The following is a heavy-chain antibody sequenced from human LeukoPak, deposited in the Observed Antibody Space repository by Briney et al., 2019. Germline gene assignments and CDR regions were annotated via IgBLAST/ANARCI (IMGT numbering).Heavy chain of an antibody. V-gene: IGHV3-23*01. J-gene: IGHJ4*02. CDR2: LSGSGSST. CDR3: AKEDSSSSGWQGALDY. CDR1: GFTFSTYA. D-gene: IGHD6-19*01. Sequence: GGSLRLSCAASGFTFSTYAMSWARQAPGKGLEWVSGLSGSGSSTYYADSVKGRFTISRGNSKNTLYLQMNSLRAEDTAVYYCAKEDSSSSGWQGALDYWGQGTLVTVSS.